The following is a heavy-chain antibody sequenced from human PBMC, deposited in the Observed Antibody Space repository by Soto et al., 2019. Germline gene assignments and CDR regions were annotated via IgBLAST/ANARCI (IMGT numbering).Heavy chain of an antibody. V-gene: IGHV3-21*06. CDR2: ISSTTNYI. CDR3: ARESEDLTSNFDY. J-gene: IGHJ4*02. CDR1: GFTFTRYS. Sequence: GGPLILSCAASGFTFTRYSMNWVRQTPGKGLEWVSSISSTTNYIYYGDSMKGRFTISRDNAKSSLYLEMNSLRAEDTAVYYCARESEDLTSNFDYWGQGTLVTVSS.